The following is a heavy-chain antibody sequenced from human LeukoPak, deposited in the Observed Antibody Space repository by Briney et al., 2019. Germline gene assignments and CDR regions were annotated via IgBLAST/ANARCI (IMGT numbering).Heavy chain of an antibody. J-gene: IGHJ4*02. CDR3: AKGVRFLEWSVDY. Sequence: GGSLRLSCAASGLTFSSYAMSWVRQAPGKGLEWVSAISGSGGSTYYADSVKGRFTISRDNSKYTLYLQMNSLRAEDTAVYYCAKGVRFLEWSVDYWGQGTLVTVSS. D-gene: IGHD3-3*01. CDR2: ISGSGGST. CDR1: GLTFSSYA. V-gene: IGHV3-23*01.